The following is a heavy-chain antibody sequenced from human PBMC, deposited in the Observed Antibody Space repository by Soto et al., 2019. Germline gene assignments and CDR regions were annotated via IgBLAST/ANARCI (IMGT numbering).Heavy chain of an antibody. CDR2: ISGSSQTI. J-gene: IGHJ4*02. CDR1: GIIFNPYS. V-gene: IGHV3-48*02. Sequence: GFLMPSFATAGIIFNPYSMNWVRQAPGKGLEWVSYISGSSQTIFYADSVRGRFTISRDNANNSTYLQMVSLRDEDTAVYYCARTLSWRRGPFDSWGQGTLVTVYS. CDR3: ARTLSWRRGPFDS. D-gene: IGHD2-15*01.